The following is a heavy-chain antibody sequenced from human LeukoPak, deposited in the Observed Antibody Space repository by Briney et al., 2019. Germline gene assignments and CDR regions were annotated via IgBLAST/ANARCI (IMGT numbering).Heavy chain of an antibody. CDR3: AKADEMNMDY. D-gene: IGHD2/OR15-2a*01. J-gene: IGHJ4*02. Sequence: PGGSLRLSCAASGFSFSSYWMTWARQAPGKGLEWVANIKQDGSEKYYVDSVKGRFTISRDNAKNSLYLQMNSLRAEDTAVYYCAKADEMNMDYWGQGTLVTVSS. CDR1: GFSFSSYW. CDR2: IKQDGSEK. V-gene: IGHV3-7*02.